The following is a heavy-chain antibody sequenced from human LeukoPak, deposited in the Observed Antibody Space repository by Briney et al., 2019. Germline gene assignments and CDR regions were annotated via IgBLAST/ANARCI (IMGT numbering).Heavy chain of an antibody. CDR2: INSNSGGT. CDR3: ARDVGYSSSWAKTPTFDY. Sequence: GASVKVSCKASGYTFTGYYMHWVRQAPGQGLEWMGWINSNSGGTNYAQKLQGRVTMTTDTSTSTAYMELRSLRSDDTAVYYCARDVGYSSSWAKTPTFDYWGQGTLVTVSS. J-gene: IGHJ4*02. CDR1: GYTFTGYY. D-gene: IGHD6-13*01. V-gene: IGHV1-2*02.